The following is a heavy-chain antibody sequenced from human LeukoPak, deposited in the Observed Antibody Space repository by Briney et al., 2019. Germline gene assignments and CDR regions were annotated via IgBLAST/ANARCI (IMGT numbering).Heavy chain of an antibody. J-gene: IGHJ4*02. CDR2: ISYDGSNK. D-gene: IGHD3-3*01. V-gene: IGHV3-30*03. CDR1: GFTFSNYA. Sequence: GGSLRLSCAASGFTFSNYAIHWVRQAPGKGLEWVALISYDGSNKYYADSVKGRFAISRDNSKNTLYLQMNSLRAEDTAVYYCARDDFGVVNGYWGQGTLVTVSS. CDR3: ARDDFGVVNGY.